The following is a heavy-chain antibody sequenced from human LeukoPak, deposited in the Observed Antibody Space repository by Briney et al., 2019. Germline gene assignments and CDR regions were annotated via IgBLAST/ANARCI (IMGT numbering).Heavy chain of an antibody. V-gene: IGHV3-7*03. D-gene: IGHD3-10*01. J-gene: IGHJ6*04. Sequence: GGSLRLSCAASGFTFSSYWISWVRQAPGKGLEGVANIKQDGSEKYYVDSVKGRFTISRDNAKNSLYLQMNSLRAEDTAVYYCARDIMVRGVSGMDVWGKGTTVTVSS. CDR3: ARDIMVRGVSGMDV. CDR2: IKQDGSEK. CDR1: GFTFSSYW.